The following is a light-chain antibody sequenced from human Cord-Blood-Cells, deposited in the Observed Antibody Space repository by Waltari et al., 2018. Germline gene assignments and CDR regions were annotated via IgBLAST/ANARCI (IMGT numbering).Light chain of an antibody. V-gene: IGLV2-23*01. CDR1: SSDVGSYNL. Sequence: QSALTQPASVSGSPGQSITISCTGTSSDVGSYNLVSWYQQHPGKAPKLMIYEGSKRPSGVSNLFPGSKSGNTASLTISGLQAEDEADYYCCSYAGRVFGGGTKLTVL. CDR2: EGS. CDR3: CSYAGRV. J-gene: IGLJ3*02.